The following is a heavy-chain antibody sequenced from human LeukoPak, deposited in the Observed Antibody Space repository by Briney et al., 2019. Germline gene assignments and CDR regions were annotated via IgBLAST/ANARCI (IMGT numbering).Heavy chain of an antibody. CDR2: ISGSGGST. CDR1: GFTFSSYA. D-gene: IGHD3-22*01. CDR3: AKEPYYYDSSGYRLYYFDY. Sequence: SGGSLRLSCAASGFTFSSYAMSWVRQAPGKGLEWVSAISGSGGSTYYADSVKGRFTISRDNSKNTLYLQMNSLRAEDTAVYYCAKEPYYYDSSGYRLYYFDYWGQGTLVTVSS. J-gene: IGHJ4*02. V-gene: IGHV3-23*01.